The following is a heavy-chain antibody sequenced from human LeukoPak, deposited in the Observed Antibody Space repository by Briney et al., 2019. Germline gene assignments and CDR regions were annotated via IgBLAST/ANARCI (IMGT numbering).Heavy chain of an antibody. CDR2: MNPNRRNT. V-gene: IGHV1-8*01. CDR3: ARGITGPHHGIPAVINNWFDP. CDR1: GYTFTSYD. Sequence: ASVKVSCKASGYTFTSYDINWVRQATGQGLEWMAWMNPNRRNTGYAQKFQGRVTMARNTSISTAYMELSSLRSEDTAVYYCARGITGPHHGIPAVINNWFDPWGQGTLVTVSS. J-gene: IGHJ5*02. D-gene: IGHD4-11*01.